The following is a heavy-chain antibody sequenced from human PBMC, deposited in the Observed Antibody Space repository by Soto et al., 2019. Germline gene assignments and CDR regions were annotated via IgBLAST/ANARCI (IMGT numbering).Heavy chain of an antibody. CDR2: IYQTGNT. Sequence: QVQLQESGPGLMKPSETLSLTCAVSGVSLTTNNWWTWVRQAPGKGLEWVGEIYQTGNTNYNPSLNSRVIASLDKSKNQFFLKLTSVTAADTAIYYCARGGYCSGGSCSGWFDSWGQGTLVTVSS. CDR1: GVSLTTNNW. CDR3: ARGGYCSGGSCSGWFDS. D-gene: IGHD2-15*01. V-gene: IGHV4-4*02. J-gene: IGHJ5*01.